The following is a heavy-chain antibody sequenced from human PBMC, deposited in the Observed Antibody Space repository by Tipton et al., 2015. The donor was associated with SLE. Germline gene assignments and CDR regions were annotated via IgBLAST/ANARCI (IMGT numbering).Heavy chain of an antibody. CDR2: IYMSGST. J-gene: IGHJ2*01. Sequence: TLSLTCTVSLGSITSGHYWTWIRQPAGRGLEWIGHIYMSGSTNYNPSLKSRVTISQDTSKNQFSLKLTSVTAADTAVYYCARNWGNDAGGYYHWYIDLWGRGTLVTVSS. V-gene: IGHV4-61*09. CDR1: LGSITSGHY. CDR3: ARNWGNDAGGYYHWYIDL. D-gene: IGHD3-22*01.